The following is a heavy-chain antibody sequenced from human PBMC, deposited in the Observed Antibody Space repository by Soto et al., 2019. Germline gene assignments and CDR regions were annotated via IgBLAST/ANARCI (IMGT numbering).Heavy chain of an antibody. Sequence: QVQLQESGPGLVKPSETLSLTCTVSGGSINNHYWSWIRQPPGKGLEWLGYVYYNGITNYNPSLKSRVTMSVDTSKNQFSLNLTSLTAADTAMYYCTRANWYSEYWGQGTLVTVSS. D-gene: IGHD2-8*01. CDR3: TRANWYSEY. CDR1: GGSINNHY. V-gene: IGHV4-59*11. J-gene: IGHJ4*02. CDR2: VYYNGIT.